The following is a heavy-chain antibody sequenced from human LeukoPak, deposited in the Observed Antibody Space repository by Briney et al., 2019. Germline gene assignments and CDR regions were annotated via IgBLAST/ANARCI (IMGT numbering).Heavy chain of an antibody. CDR1: GGSISSHY. Sequence: SETLSLTCTVSGGSISSHYWSWIRQPPGKGLEWIGYIYYSGSTNYNPSLKSRVTISVDTSKNQFSLKLSSVTAADTAVYYCARNTGTTWYFDHWGQGTLVTVSS. CDR3: ARNTGTTWYFDH. CDR2: IYYSGST. J-gene: IGHJ4*02. V-gene: IGHV4-59*11. D-gene: IGHD1-1*01.